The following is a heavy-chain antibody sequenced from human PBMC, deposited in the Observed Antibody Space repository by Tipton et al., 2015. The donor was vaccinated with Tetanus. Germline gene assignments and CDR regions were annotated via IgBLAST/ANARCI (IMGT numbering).Heavy chain of an antibody. D-gene: IGHD1-7*01. J-gene: IGHJ5*02. CDR1: GDSVSSTNAG. CDR2: TYYRSSWYT. CDR3: ARGGNWNYDRYWFAP. Sequence: GLVKPSQTLSLTCVISGDSVSSTNAGWNWIRQSPSRGLEWLGRTYYRSSWYTDYAESVKRRITIIPDTSNNRFFLQLNSVTPDDAAVYFCARGGNWNYDRYWFAPWGQGILVTVSS. V-gene: IGHV6-1*01.